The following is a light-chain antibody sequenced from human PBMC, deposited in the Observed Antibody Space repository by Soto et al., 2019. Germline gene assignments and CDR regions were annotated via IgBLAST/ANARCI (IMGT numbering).Light chain of an antibody. Sequence: EIVLTQSPGTLSLSPGERATLSCRASQSVSSSYLAWYQQKPGKAPRLLIYGESSRATGIPDRFSGSGSGTDFTLTISRLEPEDFAVYYCQQYGSSLFTFGPGTKVDIK. J-gene: IGKJ3*01. CDR3: QQYGSSLFT. V-gene: IGKV3-20*01. CDR2: GES. CDR1: QSVSSSY.